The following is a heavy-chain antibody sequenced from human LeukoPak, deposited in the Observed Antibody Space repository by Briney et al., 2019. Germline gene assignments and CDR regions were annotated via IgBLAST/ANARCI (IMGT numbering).Heavy chain of an antibody. CDR1: GYSFTNFW. CDR3: ARPGYSSPLDY. Sequence: GESLKISCKGSGYSFTNFWIGWVRQMPGKGLEWKGIVYPGDSDTRYSPSFQGQVTISADKSISTAYLQWSSLKASDTAMYYCARPGYSSPLDYWGQGTLVTVSS. CDR2: VYPGDSDT. J-gene: IGHJ4*02. D-gene: IGHD6-13*01. V-gene: IGHV5-51*01.